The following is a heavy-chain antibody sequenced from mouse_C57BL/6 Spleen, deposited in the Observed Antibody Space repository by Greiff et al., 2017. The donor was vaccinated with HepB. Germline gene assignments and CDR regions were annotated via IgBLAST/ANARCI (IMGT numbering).Heavy chain of an antibody. D-gene: IGHD1-1*01. Sequence: EVKLVESGGGLVKPGGSLKLSCAASGFTFSYYGMHWVRQAPEKGLEWVAYISSGSSTIYYADTVKGRFTISRDNAKNTLFLQMTSLRSEDTAMYYCARPYGSSYLFAYWGQGTLVTVSA. CDR3: ARPYGSSYLFAY. CDR1: GFTFSYYG. V-gene: IGHV5-17*01. J-gene: IGHJ3*01. CDR2: ISSGSSTI.